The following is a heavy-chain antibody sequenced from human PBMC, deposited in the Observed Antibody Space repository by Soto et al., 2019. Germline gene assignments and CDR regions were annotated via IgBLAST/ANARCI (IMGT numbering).Heavy chain of an antibody. CDR1: GGSVSSTGSY. D-gene: IGHD3-22*01. Sequence: TLSFTCTVPGGSVSSTGSYWNVIRQPPGKGLEWIGYVPYSGPNYYNHSLETRLSISIDTPKTQSYLKMSSVTAADTAVYFCARSDYYYDRHWFDPWGQGTLVTVS. V-gene: IGHV4-30-4*01. CDR3: ARSDYYYDRHWFDP. CDR2: VPYSGPN. J-gene: IGHJ5*02.